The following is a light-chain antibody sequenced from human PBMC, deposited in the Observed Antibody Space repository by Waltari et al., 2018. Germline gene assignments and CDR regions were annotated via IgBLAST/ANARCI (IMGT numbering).Light chain of an antibody. J-gene: IGKJ1*01. CDR2: KAS. CDR3: QQYNTFPWT. Sequence: DIQMTQSPSTLSASVGDRVTITCRASQSISNWLAWYQQKPGKAPNLLIYKASALESWVPSRFSGSGSATDFTLTISGLQPDDFATYFCQQYNTFPWTFGQGTKVEIK. CDR1: QSISNW. V-gene: IGKV1-5*03.